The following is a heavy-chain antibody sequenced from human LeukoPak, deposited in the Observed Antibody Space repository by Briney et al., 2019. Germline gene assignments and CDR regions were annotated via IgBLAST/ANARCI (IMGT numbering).Heavy chain of an antibody. CDR1: GGSFSGYY. V-gene: IGHV4-34*01. CDR2: INHSGST. D-gene: IGHD3-22*01. CDR3: ARDMGPGSYYDSSGYQIYYYYYGMDV. J-gene: IGHJ6*02. Sequence: PSETLSLTCAVYGGSFSGYYWSWIRQPPGKGLEWIGEINHSGSTNYNPSLKSRVTISVDTSKNQFSLKLSSVTAADTAVYYCARDMGPGSYYDSSGYQIYYYYYGMDVWGQGTTVTVSS.